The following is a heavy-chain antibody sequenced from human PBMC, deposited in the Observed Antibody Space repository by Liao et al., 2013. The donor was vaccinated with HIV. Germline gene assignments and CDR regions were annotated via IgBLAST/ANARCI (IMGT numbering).Heavy chain of an antibody. Sequence: QVQLQESGPGLVKPSETLSLTCTVSGGSISSYYWSWIRQPPGKGLEWIGYIYNRGTTTYNPSLESRVTISEDSSKNQFSLKLTSVTAADTAVYYCARLSLWEHLDYWGQGTLVTVSS. CDR1: GGSISSYY. J-gene: IGHJ4*02. CDR3: ARLSLWEHLDY. CDR2: IYNRGTT. D-gene: IGHD1-26*01. V-gene: IGHV4-59*01.